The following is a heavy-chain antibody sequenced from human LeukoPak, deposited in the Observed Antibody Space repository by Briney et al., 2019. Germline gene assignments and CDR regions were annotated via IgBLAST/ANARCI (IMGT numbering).Heavy chain of an antibody. V-gene: IGHV3-7*01. J-gene: IGHJ4*02. D-gene: IGHD3-22*01. Sequence: GGSLRLSCAASGFTFSSYWMSWVRQAPGKGLEWVANIKQDGSEKYYVDSVKGRFTISRDNAKNSLYQQMNSLRAEDTAVYYCARETERDYYDSSGTTFDYWGQGTLVTVSS. CDR3: ARETERDYYDSSGTTFDY. CDR1: GFTFSSYW. CDR2: IKQDGSEK.